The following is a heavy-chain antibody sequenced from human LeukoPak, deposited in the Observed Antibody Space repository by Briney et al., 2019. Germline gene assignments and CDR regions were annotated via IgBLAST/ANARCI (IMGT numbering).Heavy chain of an antibody. D-gene: IGHD3-10*01. CDR3: ARGTALPGVDY. CDR2: INHDGSEK. Sequence: PGGSLRLSCAASGFTFSNSWMNWFRQAPGRLEWVANINHDGSEKNYVDSVEGRFTITRDNTKKSLYLQMNSLGAEGTAVYYCARGTALPGVDYWGQGTLVIVSS. V-gene: IGHV3-7*01. CDR1: GFTFSNSW. J-gene: IGHJ4*02.